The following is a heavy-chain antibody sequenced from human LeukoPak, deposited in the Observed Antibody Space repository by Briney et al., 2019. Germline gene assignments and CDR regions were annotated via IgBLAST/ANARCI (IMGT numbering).Heavy chain of an antibody. Sequence: GGSLRLSCAASGFTFSDYDMRWIRQAPGKGLEWVSSISRSGSTKYYADSVKGRFTISRDNAKNSLFLQMNSLRAEDTAVYYCARVLRYCSGGNCYSGGLGYMDVWGKGTTVTISS. CDR3: ARVLRYCSGGNCYSGGLGYMDV. CDR1: GFTFSDYD. J-gene: IGHJ6*03. V-gene: IGHV3-11*01. CDR2: ISRSGSTK. D-gene: IGHD2-15*01.